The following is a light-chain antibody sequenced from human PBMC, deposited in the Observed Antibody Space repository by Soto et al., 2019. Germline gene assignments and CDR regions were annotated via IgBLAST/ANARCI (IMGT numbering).Light chain of an antibody. CDR1: SSDVGGYNY. V-gene: IGLV2-14*01. Sequence: QSALTQPASVSGSPGQSITISCTGTSSDVGGYNYVSWYQQHPGTAPKLMIYEVSNRPSGVSNRFSGSRSGNTASLTISGLQAEDEDDYDCSSYTSSSTLVVFGGGTKVTVL. J-gene: IGLJ2*01. CDR3: SSYTSSSTLVV. CDR2: EVS.